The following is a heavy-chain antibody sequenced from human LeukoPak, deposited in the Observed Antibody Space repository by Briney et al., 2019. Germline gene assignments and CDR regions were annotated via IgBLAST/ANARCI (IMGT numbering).Heavy chain of an antibody. J-gene: IGHJ4*02. CDR2: IRKKGNGETT. Sequence: GGSLRLSCIASGFTFGDDAWSWFRQAPGKGLEFIAFIRKKGNGETTDYAASVRGRFTVSRDDAISVAYLQMNSLQTEDTALYYCSRGLHDYGDSNYYFDQWGRGTLVIVSS. CDR1: GFTFGDDA. D-gene: IGHD4-17*01. CDR3: SRGLHDYGDSNYYFDQ. V-gene: IGHV3-49*03.